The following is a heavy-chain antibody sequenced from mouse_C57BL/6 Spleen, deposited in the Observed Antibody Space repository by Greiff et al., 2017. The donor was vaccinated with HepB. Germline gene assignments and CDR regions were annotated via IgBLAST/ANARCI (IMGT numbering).Heavy chain of an antibody. D-gene: IGHD4-1*01. CDR2: ISSGSSTI. Sequence: EVKLVESGGGLVKPGGSLKLSCAASGFTFSDYGMHWVRQAPEKGLEWVAYISSGSSTIYYADTVKGRFTISRDNAKNTLFLQMTSLRSEDTAMYYCASGRTGTDWYFDGWGTGTTVTVSS. J-gene: IGHJ1*03. CDR3: ASGRTGTDWYFDG. V-gene: IGHV5-17*01. CDR1: GFTFSDYG.